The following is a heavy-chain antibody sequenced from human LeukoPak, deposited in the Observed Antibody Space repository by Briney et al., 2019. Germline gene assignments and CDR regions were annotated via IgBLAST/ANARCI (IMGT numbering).Heavy chain of an antibody. Sequence: GGSLRLSCAASGFTFSSYAMTWVRQAPGEGLQWVSGISGSGTSAYYADSVRGRFTISRDNSKNTLYLQMNSLRAEDTAVYYCAKGIAAAGTRGYYYGMDVWGQGTTVTVSS. V-gene: IGHV3-23*01. J-gene: IGHJ6*02. CDR2: ISGSGTSA. CDR3: AKGIAAAGTRGYYYGMDV. CDR1: GFTFSSYA. D-gene: IGHD6-13*01.